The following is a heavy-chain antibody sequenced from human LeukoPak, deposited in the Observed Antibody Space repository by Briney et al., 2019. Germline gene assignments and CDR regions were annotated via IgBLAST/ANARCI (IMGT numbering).Heavy chain of an antibody. Sequence: GGSLRLSCAASGFTFDDYAMHWVRQAPGKGLEWVSGISWNSGSIGYADSVKGRFTISRDNAKNSLYLQMNSLRDEDTAVYYCARGGYYDSSGRNWFDPWGQGTLVTVSS. D-gene: IGHD3-22*01. CDR2: ISWNSGSI. V-gene: IGHV3-9*01. CDR1: GFTFDDYA. CDR3: ARGGYYDSSGRNWFDP. J-gene: IGHJ5*02.